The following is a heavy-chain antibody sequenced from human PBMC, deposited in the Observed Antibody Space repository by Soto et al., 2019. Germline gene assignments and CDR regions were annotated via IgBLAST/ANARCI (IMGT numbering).Heavy chain of an antibody. CDR2: IKIYSGDA. Sequence: QVRLEQSGPEVKKTGASVKVSCKASGYTFTSYGISWVRQAPGQGLEWMGWIKIYSGDANYAQSFHDRVTMTRDTSTNTVYMEMRTLRSDDTAVYYCARALYYYDNSGLAYWGQGTLVTVSS. D-gene: IGHD3-22*01. CDR1: GYTFTSYG. V-gene: IGHV1-18*01. J-gene: IGHJ4*02. CDR3: ARALYYYDNSGLAY.